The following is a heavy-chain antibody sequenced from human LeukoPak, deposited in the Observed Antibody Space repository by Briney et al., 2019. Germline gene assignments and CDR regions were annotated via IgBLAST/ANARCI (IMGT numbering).Heavy chain of an antibody. CDR1: GGSTSSYY. J-gene: IGHJ4*02. V-gene: IGHV4-4*07. D-gene: IGHD1-26*01. CDR3: ASDRPHSGSYYHY. Sequence: SETLSLTCTVSGGSTSSYYWSWIRQSAGKGLEWIGRIFSSGSTNYNPSLKSRVIMSVDTSKNQISLKVSSVTAADTAVYYCASDRPHSGSYYHYWGQGTLVTVSS. CDR2: IFSSGST.